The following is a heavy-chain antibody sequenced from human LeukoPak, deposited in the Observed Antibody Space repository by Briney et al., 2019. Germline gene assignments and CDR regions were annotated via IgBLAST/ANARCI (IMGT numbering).Heavy chain of an antibody. CDR2: ISWNSGSI. J-gene: IGHJ4*02. D-gene: IGHD6-6*01. Sequence: PGRSLRLSCAASGFTFDDYAMHWVRQAPGKGLEWVSGISWNSGSIGYADSVKGRFTISRDNAKISLYLQMNSLRAEDTALYYCAKDARGYSSSFGYFDYWGQGTLVTVSS. CDR3: AKDARGYSSSFGYFDY. CDR1: GFTFDDYA. V-gene: IGHV3-9*01.